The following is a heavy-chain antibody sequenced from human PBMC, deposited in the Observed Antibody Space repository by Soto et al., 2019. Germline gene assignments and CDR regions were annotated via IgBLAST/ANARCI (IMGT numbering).Heavy chain of an antibody. V-gene: IGHV3-53*01. J-gene: IGHJ4*02. CDR3: ARASGSYGNSPFDY. CDR2: IYSGGTT. CDR1: GFTVSSNY. Sequence: PGGSLTLSCAASGFTVSSNYMSWVRQPQGKGLERVSVIYSGGTTYYADYVKGQFTISRENSKNTLYLQLNSLTAAATAADHCARASGSYGNSPFDYWGQGTLVTVSS. D-gene: IGHD1-26*01.